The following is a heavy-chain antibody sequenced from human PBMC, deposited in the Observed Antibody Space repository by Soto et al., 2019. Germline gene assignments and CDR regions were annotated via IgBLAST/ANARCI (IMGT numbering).Heavy chain of an antibody. J-gene: IGHJ4*02. V-gene: IGHV3-23*01. CDR2: LSGGGESI. CDR3: AKSHAYNYGGSGGKSDF. Sequence: EVQLLESGGGLVQPGGSLRLSCVASGFTFSSYAMRWVRRAPGKGLEWVSALSGGGESIYFADSVKGRFTIFRDNSKNRIYLQMNSLRVEETAVYHWAKSHAYNYGGSGGKSDFWGQGTLVTVSS. D-gene: IGHD5-12*01. CDR1: GFTFSSYA.